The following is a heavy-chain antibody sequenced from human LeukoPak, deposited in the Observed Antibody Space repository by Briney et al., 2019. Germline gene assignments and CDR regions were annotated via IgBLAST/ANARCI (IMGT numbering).Heavy chain of an antibody. CDR3: ARNRYYYGSGNYGVPNWFDP. CDR2: IYYSEST. D-gene: IGHD3-10*01. CDR1: GGSISSNSYY. V-gene: IGHV4-39*01. J-gene: IGHJ5*02. Sequence: PSETLSLTCTVSGGSISSNSYYWGWIRQPPGKGLKWIGSIYYSESTYYNPSLKSRVTISVDTSKNQFSLKLNSVTAADTAVYYCARNRYYYGSGNYGVPNWFDPWGQGTLVTVSS.